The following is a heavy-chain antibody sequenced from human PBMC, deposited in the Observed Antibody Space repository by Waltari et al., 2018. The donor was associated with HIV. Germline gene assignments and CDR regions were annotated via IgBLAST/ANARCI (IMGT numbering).Heavy chain of an antibody. CDR3: AHRGAVGDTDVAFDM. D-gene: IGHD1-26*01. CDR2: IYWNDDK. CDR1: GFSFTTSGVG. Sequence: QITLKESGPTLVKPTQTLTLTCTFSGFSFTTSGVGVGWIRQPPGKALEWLAVIYWNDDKHYSPPLKSRLIITKDTSKNQVVLTMTNMDPVDTATYYCAHRGAVGDTDVAFDMWGQGTMVTVSS. J-gene: IGHJ3*02. V-gene: IGHV2-5*01.